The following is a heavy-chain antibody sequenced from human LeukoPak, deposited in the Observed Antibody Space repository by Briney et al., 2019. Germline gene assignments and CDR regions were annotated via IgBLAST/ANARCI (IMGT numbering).Heavy chain of an antibody. CDR1: GFTFSDYY. V-gene: IGHV3-11*01. CDR2: ISSSGSTI. D-gene: IGHD2-2*01. CDR3: ATSPVYYYYGMDV. J-gene: IGHJ6*02. Sequence: GGSLRLSCAASGFTFSDYYMGWIRQAPGKGLEWVSYISSSGSTIYYADSVKGRFTISRDNAKNSLYLQMNSLRAEDTAVYYCATSPVYYYYGMDVWGQGTTVTVSS.